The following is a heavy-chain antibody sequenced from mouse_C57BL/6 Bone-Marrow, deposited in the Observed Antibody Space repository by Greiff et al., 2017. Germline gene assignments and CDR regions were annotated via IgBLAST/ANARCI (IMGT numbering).Heavy chain of an antibody. J-gene: IGHJ2*01. CDR2: IDPEDGDT. CDR3: TTGGVSPDY. V-gene: IGHV14-1*01. Sequence: VQLQQPGAELVRPGASVKLSCTASGFNIKDYYMHWVKQRPDQGLEWIGRIDPEDGDTESAPKFQGKATMNADTSYNTSYLQLSSLTSDYTAVYYCTTGGVSPDYWGQGTTLTVSS. CDR1: GFNIKDYY.